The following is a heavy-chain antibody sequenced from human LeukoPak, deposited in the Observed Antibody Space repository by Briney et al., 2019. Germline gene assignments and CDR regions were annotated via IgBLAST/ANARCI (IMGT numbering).Heavy chain of an antibody. V-gene: IGHV3-21*01. J-gene: IGHJ5*02. Sequence: GGSLRLSCAASGSTFSSYSMNWVRQAPGKGLEWVSSISSSSSYIYYADSVKGRFTISRDNAKNSLYLQMNSLRAEDTAVYYCATTIAVAGNWFDPWGQGTLVTVSS. CDR2: ISSSSSYI. D-gene: IGHD6-19*01. CDR1: GSTFSSYS. CDR3: ATTIAVAGNWFDP.